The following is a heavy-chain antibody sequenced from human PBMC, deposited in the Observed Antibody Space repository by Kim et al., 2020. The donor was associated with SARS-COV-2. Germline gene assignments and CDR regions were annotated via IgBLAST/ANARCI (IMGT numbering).Heavy chain of an antibody. CDR3: ARVASSIAVAVALDP. J-gene: IGHJ5*02. CDR2: IYYSGST. CDR1: GVSISSYY. V-gene: IGHV4-59*01. D-gene: IGHD6-19*01. Sequence: SETLSLTCTVSGVSISSYYWSWIRQPPGKGLEWIGYIYYSGSTNYNPSLKSRVTISVDTSKNQSSLTLSSVTAADTAVYYCARVASSIAVAVALDPWGQGTLFSVSS.